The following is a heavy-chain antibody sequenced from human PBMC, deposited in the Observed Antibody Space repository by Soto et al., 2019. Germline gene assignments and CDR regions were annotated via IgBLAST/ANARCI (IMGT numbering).Heavy chain of an antibody. J-gene: IGHJ6*03. Sequence: SETLSLTCAVYGGSFSGYYWSWIRQPPGKGLGWIGEINHSGSTNYNPSLKSRVTISVDTSKNQFSLKLSSVTAADTAVYYCARAPVVPAVNYYYMDVWGRGTTVTVSS. CDR1: GGSFSGYY. CDR2: INHSGST. D-gene: IGHD2-2*01. CDR3: ARAPVVPAVNYYYMDV. V-gene: IGHV4-34*01.